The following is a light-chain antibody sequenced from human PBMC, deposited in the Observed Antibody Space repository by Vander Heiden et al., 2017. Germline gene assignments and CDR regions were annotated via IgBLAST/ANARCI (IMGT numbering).Light chain of an antibody. Sequence: QLELTQSPSASASLGDSVTLTCTLSSGPTTYVIAWHQHQPDKAPRYLMTLYSDGRQTKGDGIPYRFSGSSSGADRYLAISNLQSEDEADNYCQTWGIGIQVFGGGTKLTVL. CDR2: LYSDGRQ. CDR3: QTWGIGIQV. V-gene: IGLV4-69*01. J-gene: IGLJ2*01. CDR1: SGPTTYV.